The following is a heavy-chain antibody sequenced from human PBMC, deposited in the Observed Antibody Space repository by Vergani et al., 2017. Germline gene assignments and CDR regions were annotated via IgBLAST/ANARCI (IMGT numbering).Heavy chain of an antibody. Sequence: QVQLQESGPGLVKPSQTLSLTCTVSGCSISSGSYYWSWIRQPAGKGLEWIGRIYTSGSTKYNPSLKTRVTISVDTSKNQFSLKLSSVTAADTAVYYCARAMGLRYGMDVWGQGTTVTVSS. CDR3: ARAMGLRYGMDV. J-gene: IGHJ6*02. CDR2: IYTSGST. V-gene: IGHV4-61*02. D-gene: IGHD3-10*01. CDR1: GCSISSGSYY.